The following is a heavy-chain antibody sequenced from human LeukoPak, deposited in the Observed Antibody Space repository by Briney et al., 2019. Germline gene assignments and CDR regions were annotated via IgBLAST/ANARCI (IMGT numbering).Heavy chain of an antibody. CDR2: IWHDGSPK. V-gene: IGHV3-33*01. CDR1: GIPFSKYG. Sequence: RAGGFLRLSCAVSGIPFSKYGMHWVRQAPGKGLEWVATIWHDGSPKMYADSAKGRFTISRGDSKNMLYLQMNSLRADDTAEYYCVTHYKWDLLVHAFDFWGQGTRVTVSS. J-gene: IGHJ3*01. CDR3: VTHYKWDLLVHAFDF. D-gene: IGHD1-26*01.